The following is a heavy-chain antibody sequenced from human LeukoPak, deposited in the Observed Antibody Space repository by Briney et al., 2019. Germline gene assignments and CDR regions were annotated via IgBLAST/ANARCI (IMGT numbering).Heavy chain of an antibody. D-gene: IGHD6-19*01. CDR2: INPNSGGT. CDR1: GYTFTGYY. CDR3: ARDQVDSSGWYGAFDI. V-gene: IGHV1-2*02. J-gene: IGHJ3*02. Sequence: VASVKVSCKASGYTFTGYYMHWVRQAPGQGLEWIGWINPNSGGTNYAQKFQGRVTMTRDTSISTAYVELSSLRSEDTAVYYCARDQVDSSGWYGAFDIWGQGTMVTVSS.